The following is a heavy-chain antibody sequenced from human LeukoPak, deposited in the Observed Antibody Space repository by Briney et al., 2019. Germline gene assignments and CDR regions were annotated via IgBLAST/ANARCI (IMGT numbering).Heavy chain of an antibody. CDR3: ARVLPRSEYYFDY. CDR2: IDYSGST. CDR1: GGSISSSDYY. V-gene: IGHV4-39*07. J-gene: IGHJ4*02. Sequence: SETLSLTCAVSGGSISSSDYYWGWIRQPPGKGLEWIGSIDYSGSTYYNPSLKSRVTISVDMSKSQFSLKMYSVTAADTAVYYFARVLPRSEYYFDYWGQGTLVTVSS. D-gene: IGHD3-3*01.